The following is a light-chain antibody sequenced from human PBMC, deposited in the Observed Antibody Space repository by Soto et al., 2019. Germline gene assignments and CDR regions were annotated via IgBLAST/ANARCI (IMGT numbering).Light chain of an antibody. CDR1: QGSGVY. CDR2: AAS. CDR3: QKYNSAPLT. J-gene: IGKJ4*01. Sequence: DIQMTQSPASVSASLGDRFNITCRASQGSGVYLAWFQQKPGNVPKLLIYAASPLHSGVPSRFSGCGSGTDFTRPISSIQPEDVATYYSQKYNSAPLTFGGGTKWEIK. V-gene: IGKV1-27*01.